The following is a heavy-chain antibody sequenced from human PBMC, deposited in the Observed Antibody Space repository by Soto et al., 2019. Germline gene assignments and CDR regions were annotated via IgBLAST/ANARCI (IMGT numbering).Heavy chain of an antibody. D-gene: IGHD7-27*01. Sequence: VGPLRLSCAASESPFIGIGRSWVRQAPGKGLEWVANIKQDGSEEYYVDSVKGRFTISRDNAKNSLFLQMNSLRVEDTAVYYCARDNWDDYWGQGTLVTVSS. J-gene: IGHJ4*02. CDR1: ESPFIGIG. CDR2: IKQDGSEE. CDR3: ARDNWDDY. V-gene: IGHV3-7*01.